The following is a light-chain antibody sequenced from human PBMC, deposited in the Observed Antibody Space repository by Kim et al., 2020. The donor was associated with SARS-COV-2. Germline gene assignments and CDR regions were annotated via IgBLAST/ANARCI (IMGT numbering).Light chain of an antibody. V-gene: IGLV1-44*01. Sequence: GQRVNIFCSGSYSNVGRNTVNWWQQLPGTAPKLLIFGYNQRPSGVPARFSASKSGTSASLAISGLQSEDEADYYCAAWDDNLNGVGFGGGTQLTVL. CDR1: YSNVGRNT. CDR2: GYN. CDR3: AAWDDNLNGVG. J-gene: IGLJ2*01.